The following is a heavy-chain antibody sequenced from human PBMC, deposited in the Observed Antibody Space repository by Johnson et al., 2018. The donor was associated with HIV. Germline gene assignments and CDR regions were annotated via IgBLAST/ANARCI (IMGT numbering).Heavy chain of an antibody. V-gene: IGHV3-7*05. CDR3: AKARVRYSSDVDALDI. CDR1: GFTFSTYW. Sequence: VQLVESGGGVVQPGGSLRLSCAASGFTFSTYWMSWVRQAPGKGLEWVAKIRQDGSENYYVDSVRGRFTIARDNAKNSLHLQMNSLRAEDTAFYYCAKARVRYSSDVDALDIWGQGTMVTVSS. CDR2: IRQDGSEN. D-gene: IGHD6-19*01. J-gene: IGHJ3*02.